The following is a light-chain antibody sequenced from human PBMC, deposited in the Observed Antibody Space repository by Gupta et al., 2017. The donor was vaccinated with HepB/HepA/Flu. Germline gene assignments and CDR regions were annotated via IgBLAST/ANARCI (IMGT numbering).Light chain of an antibody. CDR1: QSLLHSNGYNY. J-gene: IGKJ1*01. CDR3: MQALQTLWT. V-gene: IGKV2-28*01. CDR2: LGS. Sequence: DIVLTQSPSFLPVTPGETARISCRSSQSLLHSNGYNYLDGYMQKPEQSPQLLIYLGSNRASGVPDRFSGSGSGTDFTLKISRVDAEDVGVYYCMQALQTLWTFGQGTKVEIK.